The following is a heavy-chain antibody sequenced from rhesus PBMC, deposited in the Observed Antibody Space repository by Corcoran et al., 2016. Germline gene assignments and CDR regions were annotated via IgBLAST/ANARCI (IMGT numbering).Heavy chain of an antibody. CDR1: GYTFTSYY. CDR3: TREISSGSLDV. D-gene: IGHD1-1-1*01. J-gene: IGHJ5-2*02. V-gene: IGHV1-180*01. Sequence: QVQLVQSGAEITQPWASVQLSCTASGYTFTSYYMHWVRPAPGQGLEWIGRISPYNGNKGYAQNFKGRVTRTPDTSTSKGYMELSSLRSEDTAVYYCTREISSGSLDVWGRGVLVTVSS. CDR2: ISPYNGNK.